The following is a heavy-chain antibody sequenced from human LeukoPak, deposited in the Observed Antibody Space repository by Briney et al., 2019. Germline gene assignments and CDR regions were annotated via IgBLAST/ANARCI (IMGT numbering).Heavy chain of an antibody. J-gene: IGHJ4*02. V-gene: IGHV3-23*01. CDR2: ISGSGGST. Sequence: GGSLGLSCAASGCTFSSYAMSWVRQAPGKGLEWVSAISGSGGSTYYADPVKSRFTISRDNSKNTLYLQMNSLRAEDTAVYYCTKDTAFDWLPHDYWGQGTLVTVSS. D-gene: IGHD3-9*01. CDR1: GCTFSSYA. CDR3: TKDTAFDWLPHDY.